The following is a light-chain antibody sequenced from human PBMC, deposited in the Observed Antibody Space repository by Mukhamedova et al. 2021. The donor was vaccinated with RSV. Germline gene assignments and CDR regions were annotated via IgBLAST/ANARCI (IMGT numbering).Light chain of an antibody. CDR3: QQSFKTPFT. J-gene: IGKJ3*01. Sequence: WYQRRVHGKPPRLLISSATRFHSGVSSRFSGSGSGTDFTLTISSLQPEDFATYFCQQSFKTPFTFGPGTKVD. V-gene: IGKV1-39*01. CDR2: SAT.